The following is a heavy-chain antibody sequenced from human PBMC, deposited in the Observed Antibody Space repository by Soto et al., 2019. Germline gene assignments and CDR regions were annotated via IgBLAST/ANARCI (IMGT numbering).Heavy chain of an antibody. CDR3: ARGQQASRTRGVQGFDY. Sequence: EVQLVDTGGALIQPGGSLRLSCAASGFNISTNYMTWVRQAPGKGLEWVSLLFSGGTSYYADSVKGRFTISRDNSKNTLFLQMNRLKTEDTAVYYCARGQQASRTRGVQGFDYWGQGTLVTVSS. V-gene: IGHV3-53*02. J-gene: IGHJ4*02. CDR2: LFSGGTS. D-gene: IGHD3-10*01. CDR1: GFNISTNY.